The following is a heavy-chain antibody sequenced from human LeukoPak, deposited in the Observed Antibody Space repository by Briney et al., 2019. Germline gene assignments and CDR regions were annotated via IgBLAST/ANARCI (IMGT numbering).Heavy chain of an antibody. Sequence: ASVKVSCKASGYTFTSYYMHWVRQAPGQGLEWMGIINPSGGSTSYAQKFQGRVTMTRDMSTSTVYMELSSLRSEDTAVYYCASDGGCGGDCYSGNFDLWGRGTLVTVSS. J-gene: IGHJ2*01. V-gene: IGHV1-46*01. D-gene: IGHD2-21*02. CDR2: INPSGGST. CDR3: ASDGGCGGDCYSGNFDL. CDR1: GYTFTSYY.